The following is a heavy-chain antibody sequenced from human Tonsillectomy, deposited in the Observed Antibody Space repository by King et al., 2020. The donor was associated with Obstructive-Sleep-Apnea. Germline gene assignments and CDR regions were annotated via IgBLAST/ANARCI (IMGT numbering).Heavy chain of an antibody. J-gene: IGHJ5*02. D-gene: IGHD2-15*01. CDR1: GYTFTSYG. CDR2: ISAYNGNT. CDR3: ARDQAVCSGGSCYSGWFDP. Sequence: VQLVESGAEVKKPGASVKVSCKASGYTFTSYGISWVRQAPGQGLEWMGWISAYNGNTNYAQKLQGRVTMTTDTSTSTAYMELRSLRSDDTAVYYCARDQAVCSGGSCYSGWFDPWGQGTLVTVSS. V-gene: IGHV1-18*01.